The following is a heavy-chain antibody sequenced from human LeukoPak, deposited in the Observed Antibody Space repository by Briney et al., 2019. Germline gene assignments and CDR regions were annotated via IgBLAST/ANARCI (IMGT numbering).Heavy chain of an antibody. V-gene: IGHV3-30*02. CDR1: GFGFSRYW. CDR3: AKIAAANCGGDCYSGAYYFDY. CDR2: IRYDGSNK. J-gene: IGHJ4*02. Sequence: PGGSLRLSCAASGFGFSRYWMHWVRQAPGKGLEWVAFIRYDGSNKYYADSVKGRFTISRDNSKNTLYLQMNSLRAEDTAVYYCAKIAAANCGGDCYSGAYYFDYWGQGTLVTVSS. D-gene: IGHD2-21*02.